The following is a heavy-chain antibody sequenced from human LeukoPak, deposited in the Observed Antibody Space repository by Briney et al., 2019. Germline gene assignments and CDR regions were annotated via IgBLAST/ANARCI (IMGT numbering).Heavy chain of an antibody. CDR2: IFQSGDA. Sequence: SETLSLTCTVSGGSTSNYYWSLIRQPPGKGLEWIAYIFQSGDARYNPSLKSRVTIALDTSKNQFSLTLSSVTAADTAVYYCARHFLRGGFDSWGQGVLVPVSS. CDR1: GGSTSNYY. CDR3: ARHFLRGGFDS. V-gene: IGHV4-59*08. D-gene: IGHD5-12*01. J-gene: IGHJ4*02.